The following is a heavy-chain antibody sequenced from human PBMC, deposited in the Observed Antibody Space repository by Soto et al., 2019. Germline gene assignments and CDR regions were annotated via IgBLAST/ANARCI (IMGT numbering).Heavy chain of an antibody. V-gene: IGHV1-24*01. CDR2: FDVEDGET. Sequence: ASVKVSCKVSGYTLTELSMHWVRQAPGKGLEWMGGFDVEDGETIYAQKFQVRVTMTEDTSTDTAYMELSSLRSEDTAVYYCATNLFPFVIVPTAILWGQGTLVTVSS. D-gene: IGHD2-2*01. CDR1: GYTLTELS. CDR3: ATNLFPFVIVPTAIL. J-gene: IGHJ4*02.